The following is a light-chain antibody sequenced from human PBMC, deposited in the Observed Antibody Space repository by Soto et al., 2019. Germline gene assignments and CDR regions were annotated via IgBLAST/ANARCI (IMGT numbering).Light chain of an antibody. CDR2: GAS. CDR1: ESGNSAY. Sequence: EIVLTQSPVTLSLSPGERATLSCRASESGNSAYLAWYQHRPAQAPRLLIYGASSRATGVPDRFSGSGSGTEFTLTIPRLELADFALYYCQQYGYSPWTFGLGNQVDIK. J-gene: IGKJ1*01. V-gene: IGKV3-20*01. CDR3: QQYGYSPWT.